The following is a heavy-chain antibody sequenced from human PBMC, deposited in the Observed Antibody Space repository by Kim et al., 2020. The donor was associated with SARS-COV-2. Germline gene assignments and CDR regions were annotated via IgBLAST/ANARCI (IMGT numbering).Heavy chain of an antibody. CDR3: SGAPLDY. D-gene: IGHD4-17*01. J-gene: IGHJ4*02. CDR2: SSSYI. Sequence: SSSYIYYADSVKGRFTISRDNAKNSLYLQMNSLRAEDTAVYYCSGAPLDYWGQGTLVTVSS. V-gene: IGHV3-21*01.